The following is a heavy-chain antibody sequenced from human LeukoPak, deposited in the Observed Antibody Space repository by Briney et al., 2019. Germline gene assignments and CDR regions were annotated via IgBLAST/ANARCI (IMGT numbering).Heavy chain of an antibody. Sequence: PGGSRRLSCSASGFTFSTLALHWLARAPGKAREYVSGISPNGGSTNYADSVKARFSISRDNSKNTLYLQMSSLRPEDTAVYYCVNQISGWVYWGQGTLVTVSS. CDR2: ISPNGGST. D-gene: IGHD6-19*01. J-gene: IGHJ4*02. V-gene: IGHV3-64D*06. CDR3: VNQISGWVY. CDR1: GFTFSTLA.